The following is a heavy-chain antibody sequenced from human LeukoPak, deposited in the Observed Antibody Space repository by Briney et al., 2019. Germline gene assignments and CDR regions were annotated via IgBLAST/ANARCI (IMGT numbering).Heavy chain of an antibody. J-gene: IGHJ4*02. CDR2: IKPDGSAK. CDR1: GFTFSTFW. D-gene: IGHD6-13*01. Sequence: GGSLRLSCAASGFTFSTFWMSWVRQAPGKGLEWVANIKPDGSAKYYVDSVRGRFTVSRGNAKNSLYLQMSSLRAEDTAVYYCARGHLGTAGIYWGQGTLVTVSS. CDR3: ARGHLGTAGIY. V-gene: IGHV3-7*01.